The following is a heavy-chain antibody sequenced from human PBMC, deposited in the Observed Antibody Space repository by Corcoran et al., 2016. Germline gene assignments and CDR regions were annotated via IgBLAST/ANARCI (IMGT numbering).Heavy chain of an antibody. J-gene: IGHJ6*02. D-gene: IGHD2-2*01. Sequence: QVQLVQSGAEVKKPGAAVKVSCKASGYTFTSYGISWVRQAPGQGLVWMGWISAYNGNTNYAQKLQGRVTMTTDTSTSTAYMELRSLRSDDTAVDSGARDVAIVVVPAAPHSGYYYYGMDVWGQGTTVTVSS. CDR2: ISAYNGNT. CDR3: ARDVAIVVVPAAPHSGYYYYGMDV. V-gene: IGHV1-18*01. CDR1: GYTFTSYG.